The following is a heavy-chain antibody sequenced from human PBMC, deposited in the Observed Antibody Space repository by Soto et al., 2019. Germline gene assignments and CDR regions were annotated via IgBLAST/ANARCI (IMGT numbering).Heavy chain of an antibody. D-gene: IGHD3-3*01. V-gene: IGHV3-23*01. Sequence: QAGGSLRLSCAASGFTFSSYAMSWVRQAPGKGLEWVSAISGSGGSTYYADSVKGRFTISRDNSKNTLYLQMNSLRAEDTAVYYCAKGGRLEWLLDYYYGMDVWGQGTTVTVSS. J-gene: IGHJ6*02. CDR2: ISGSGGST. CDR1: GFTFSSYA. CDR3: AKGGRLEWLLDYYYGMDV.